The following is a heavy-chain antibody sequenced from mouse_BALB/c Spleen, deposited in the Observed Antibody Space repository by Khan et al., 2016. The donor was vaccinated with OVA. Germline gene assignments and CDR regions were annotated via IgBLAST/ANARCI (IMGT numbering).Heavy chain of an antibody. J-gene: IGHJ3*01. CDR2: ISYDGSN. Sequence: EVQLQKSGPGLVKPSQSLSLTCSVTGYSITSGYYWNWIRQFPGNKLEWMGYISYDGSNNYNPSLKNRISITRDTSKNQFFLKLNSVTTEDTATYYCARGYDGYYWFAYWGQGTLVTVSA. CDR1: GYSITSGYY. V-gene: IGHV3-6*02. D-gene: IGHD2-3*01. CDR3: ARGYDGYYWFAY.